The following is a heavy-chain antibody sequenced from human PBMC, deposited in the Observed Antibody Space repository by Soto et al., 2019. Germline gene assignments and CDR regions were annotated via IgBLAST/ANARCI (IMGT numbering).Heavy chain of an antibody. J-gene: IGHJ6*02. D-gene: IGHD1-1*01. CDR2: INSDGSST. CDR3: ASWGTTGTTWNCYGMDV. V-gene: IGHV3-74*01. Sequence: PGGSLRLSCAASGFTFSSYWMHWVRQAPGKGLVWVSRINSDGSSTSYADSVKGRFTISRDNAKNTLYLQMSSLRAEDTAVYYCASWGTTGTTWNCYGMDVWGQGTMVTVSS. CDR1: GFTFSSYW.